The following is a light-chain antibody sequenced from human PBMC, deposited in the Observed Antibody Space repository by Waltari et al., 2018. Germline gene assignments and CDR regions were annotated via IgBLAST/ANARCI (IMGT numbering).Light chain of an antibody. CDR3: QQYNSDSQN. J-gene: IGKJ1*01. V-gene: IGKV1-5*03. CDR2: KAS. CDR1: QGIGIG. Sequence: DIQMTQSPSTLSASVGDTVTITCRASQGIGIGLAWYQQHPGRAPKLLIYKASILQTGVPSRFSGSGSETEFTLTISSLQPDDFATYYCQQYNSDSQNFGQGTKVEIK.